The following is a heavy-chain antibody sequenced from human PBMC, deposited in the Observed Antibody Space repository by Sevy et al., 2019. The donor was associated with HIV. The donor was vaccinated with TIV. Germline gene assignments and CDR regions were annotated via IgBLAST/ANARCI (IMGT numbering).Heavy chain of an antibody. D-gene: IGHD1-1*01. Sequence: GGSLGLSCAASGFTFDDYAMHWVRQAPGKGLEWVSLISWDGGSTYHADSVKGRFTISRDNSKNSLYLQMNSLRAEDTALYYCAKDIGGYRKYYYYYGMDVWGQGTTVTVSS. J-gene: IGHJ6*02. CDR1: GFTFDDYA. V-gene: IGHV3-43D*03. CDR2: ISWDGGST. CDR3: AKDIGGYRKYYYYYGMDV.